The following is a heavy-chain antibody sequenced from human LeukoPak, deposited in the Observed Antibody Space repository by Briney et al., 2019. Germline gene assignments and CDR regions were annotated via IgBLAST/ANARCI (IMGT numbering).Heavy chain of an antibody. V-gene: IGHV3-23*01. J-gene: IGHJ4*02. CDR3: ARGGLQLWLSAWAHYYFDY. CDR1: GFAFGDYS. D-gene: IGHD5-18*01. CDR2: ISGSGGST. Sequence: PGGSLRLSCTASGFAFGDYSMTWFRQAPGKGLEWVSAISGSGGSTYYADSVKGRFTISRDNSKNTLYLQMNSLRAEDTAVYYCARGGLQLWLSAWAHYYFDYWGQGTLVTVSS.